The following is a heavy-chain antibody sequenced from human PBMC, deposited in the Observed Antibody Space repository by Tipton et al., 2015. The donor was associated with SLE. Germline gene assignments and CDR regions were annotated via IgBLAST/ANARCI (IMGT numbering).Heavy chain of an antibody. CDR1: GASFSGYY. V-gene: IGHV4-34*01. CDR2: INPSGST. CDR3: AIRIVRGTSTASEP. D-gene: IGHD1-26*01. Sequence: TLSLTCAVYGASFSGYYWAWIRQPPRKGLEWIGEINPSGSTDYNPSLKSRVTISLDTSNNQFSLQLSSVTAADTAVYYCAIRIVRGTSTASEPWGQGTLVTVSS. J-gene: IGHJ5*02.